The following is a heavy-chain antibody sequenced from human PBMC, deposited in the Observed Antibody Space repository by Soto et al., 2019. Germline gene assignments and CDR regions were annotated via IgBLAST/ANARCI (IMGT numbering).Heavy chain of an antibody. J-gene: IGHJ6*02. V-gene: IGHV3-30*18. CDR2: ISYDGSNK. CDR3: AKLLLWFGEPADYYYGMDV. Sequence: GGSLRLSCAASGITFSIYAMSWVRQAPGKGLEWVSGISYDGSNKYYADSVKGRFTISRDNSKNTLYLQMKSLRAEDTAVYYCAKLLLWFGEPADYYYGMDVWGQGTTVTV. CDR1: GITFSIYA. D-gene: IGHD3-10*01.